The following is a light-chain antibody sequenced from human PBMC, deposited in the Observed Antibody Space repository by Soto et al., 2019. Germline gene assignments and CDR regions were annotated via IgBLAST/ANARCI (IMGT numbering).Light chain of an antibody. CDR1: VSISTY. J-gene: IGKJ1*01. V-gene: IGKV1-39*01. CDR2: AAS. CDR3: HQSHSTPGT. Sequence: DIQMTQSQSSLSAYVGDTVTITCRASVSISTYLNWYQQKIGQAPKLLIYAASSLHSGVPSRFSGSGSGTDFTLTISSLQPEDFATYYCHQSHSTPGTFGQGTTVDI.